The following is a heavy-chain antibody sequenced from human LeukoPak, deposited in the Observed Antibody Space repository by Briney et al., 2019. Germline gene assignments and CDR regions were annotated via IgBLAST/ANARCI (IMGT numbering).Heavy chain of an antibody. Sequence: GGSLRLSCAASGFTVSSNYMSWVRQAPGKGLEWVSVIYSGGSTYYADSVKGRFTISRDNSKNTLYLQMNSLRAEDTAVYYCAKLYDFWSPSAFDIWGQGTMVTVSS. J-gene: IGHJ3*02. CDR3: AKLYDFWSPSAFDI. CDR1: GFTVSSNY. V-gene: IGHV3-53*01. D-gene: IGHD3-3*01. CDR2: IYSGGST.